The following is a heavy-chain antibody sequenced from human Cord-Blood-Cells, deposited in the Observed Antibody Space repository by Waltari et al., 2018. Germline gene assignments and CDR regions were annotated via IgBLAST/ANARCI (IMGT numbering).Heavy chain of an antibody. CDR2: INPNSGGT. J-gene: IGHJ4*02. D-gene: IGHD1-26*01. CDR3: ARRYSGSYRY. CDR1: GYTFTGYY. Sequence: QVQLVQSGAEVKKPGASVKVSCKASGYTFTGYYMHWVRQAPGQGLEWMGWINPNSGGTNSAQKFQGRVTMTRDTSISTAYMELSRLRSDDTAVYYCARRYSGSYRYWGQGTLVTVSS. V-gene: IGHV1-2*02.